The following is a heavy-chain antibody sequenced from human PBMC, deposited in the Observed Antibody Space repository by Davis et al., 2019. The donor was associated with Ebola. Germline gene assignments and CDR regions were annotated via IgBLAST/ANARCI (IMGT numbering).Heavy chain of an antibody. CDR2: ITTGSNAI. CDR1: GFTFSDFS. Sequence: PGGSLRLSCAASGFTFSDFSMNWVRQAPGEALEWISYITTGSNAIHYADSVKGRFTVSRDNVKNSLFLQMNSLGDEDSAVYYCVRDYIFAFDLWGQGARVIVSS. CDR3: VRDYIFAFDL. J-gene: IGHJ5*02. V-gene: IGHV3-48*02.